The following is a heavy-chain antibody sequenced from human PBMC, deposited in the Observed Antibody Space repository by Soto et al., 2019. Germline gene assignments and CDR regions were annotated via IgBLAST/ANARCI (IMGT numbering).Heavy chain of an antibody. D-gene: IGHD5-12*01. CDR3: STRWGGYDPVDYYYYYMDV. Sequence: SETLSLTCAVYGGSFSGYYWSWIRQPPGKGLEWIGEINHSGSTNYNPSLKSRVTISVDTSKNQFSLKLSSVTAADTAVYYCSTRWGGYDPVDYYYYYMDVWGKGTTVTVSS. CDR1: GGSFSGYY. J-gene: IGHJ6*03. CDR2: INHSGST. V-gene: IGHV4-34*01.